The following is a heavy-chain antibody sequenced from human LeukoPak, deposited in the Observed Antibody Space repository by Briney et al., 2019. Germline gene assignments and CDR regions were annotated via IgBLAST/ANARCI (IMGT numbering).Heavy chain of an antibody. V-gene: IGHV4-59*01. D-gene: IGHD6-19*01. Sequence: SETLSLTCTVSGSSISSYYWSWIRQPPGKGLEWIGYIYYSGSTNYNPSLKSRVTISVDTSKNQFSLKLSSVTAADTAVYYCAILAVAGETRRFDPWGQGTLVTVSS. CDR2: IYYSGST. CDR1: GSSISSYY. J-gene: IGHJ5*02. CDR3: AILAVAGETRRFDP.